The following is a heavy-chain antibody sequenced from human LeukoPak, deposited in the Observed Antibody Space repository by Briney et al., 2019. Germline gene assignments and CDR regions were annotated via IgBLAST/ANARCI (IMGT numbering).Heavy chain of an antibody. CDR2: ISGTGGTT. V-gene: IGHV3-23*01. CDR3: ARKDSGRYIMPFEY. Sequence: GGSLRLSCAASGFTFSSYGMSWVRQAPGKGLECVSAISGTGGTTYYAESVKGRFTNPRDNSKNTVDLQMNRLRAEDTAGYYCARKDSGRYIMPFEYWGQGTLVTVCS. CDR1: GFTFSSYG. D-gene: IGHD3-10*01. J-gene: IGHJ4*02.